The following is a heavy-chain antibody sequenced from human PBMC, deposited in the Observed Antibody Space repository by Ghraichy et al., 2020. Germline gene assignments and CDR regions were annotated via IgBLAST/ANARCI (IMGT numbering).Heavy chain of an antibody. CDR1: GDSISSGSFF. V-gene: IGHV4-39*01. D-gene: IGHD2-15*01. CDR2: VFYSGST. J-gene: IGHJ4*02. CDR3: ARQPAATMREFAFDY. Sequence: SETLSLTCTVSGDSISSGSFFWGWIRQPPGKGLDWIGSVFYSGSTYYNPSLKSRVTISVDTSKNQFSLKLRSVTAADTAVYWWARQPAATMREFAFDYWGQGTLVTVSS.